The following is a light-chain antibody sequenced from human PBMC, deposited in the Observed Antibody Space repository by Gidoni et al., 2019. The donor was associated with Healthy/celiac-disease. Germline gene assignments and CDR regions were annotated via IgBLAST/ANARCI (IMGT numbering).Light chain of an antibody. CDR3: QQSYSTPRYT. V-gene: IGKV1-39*01. CDR1: QSISSY. J-gene: IGKJ2*01. CDR2: AAS. Sequence: DIQMTQSPSSLSASVGDRVTITCRARQSISSYLNWYQQKPGKAPKLLIYAASSLQSGVPSRFSGSGSGTDFTLTISSLQPEEFATYYCQQSYSTPRYTFGQGTKLEIK.